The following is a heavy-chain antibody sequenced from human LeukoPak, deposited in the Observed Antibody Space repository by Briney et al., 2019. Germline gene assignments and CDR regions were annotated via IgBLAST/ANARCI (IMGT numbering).Heavy chain of an antibody. CDR3: ARHTDKWLVKGVFDY. J-gene: IGHJ4*02. D-gene: IGHD6-19*01. Sequence: ASQTLSLTCAVYGGSFSGYYWSWIRQPPGKGLEWIGEINHSGSTNYNPSLKSRVTISVDTSKNQFSLKLSSETAADTAVYYCARHTDKWLVKGVFDYWGQGTLVTVSS. V-gene: IGHV4-34*01. CDR2: INHSGST. CDR1: GGSFSGYY.